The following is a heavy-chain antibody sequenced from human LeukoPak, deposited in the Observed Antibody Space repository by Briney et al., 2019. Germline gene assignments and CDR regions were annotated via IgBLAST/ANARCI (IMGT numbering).Heavy chain of an antibody. D-gene: IGHD3-22*01. Sequence: ASVKVSCKASGYSLIGYYINWVRQAPGQGLEWMGWINPNSGDTNFAQNFQGRVTVTGDTSISTAFMEVTRLRSDDTAVYYCARDLSYFDSSGYSSRNVFDIWGQGTMVTVSS. CDR1: GYSLIGYY. CDR2: INPNSGDT. J-gene: IGHJ3*02. V-gene: IGHV1-2*02. CDR3: ARDLSYFDSSGYSSRNVFDI.